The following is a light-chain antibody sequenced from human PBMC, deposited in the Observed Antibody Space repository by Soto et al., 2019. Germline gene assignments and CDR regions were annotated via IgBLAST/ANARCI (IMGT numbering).Light chain of an antibody. CDR1: QGLGNY. Sequence: DMQMTQSPSSLSASVGDRVTITCRASQGLGNYLAWYQQKPGKAPKLLIYSASSLQSGVPSPFSGSGSGTDFTLTISGLQPEDVATYYCLTYNGPPLSLGGGTKVEI. V-gene: IGKV1-27*01. J-gene: IGKJ4*01. CDR3: LTYNGPPLS. CDR2: SAS.